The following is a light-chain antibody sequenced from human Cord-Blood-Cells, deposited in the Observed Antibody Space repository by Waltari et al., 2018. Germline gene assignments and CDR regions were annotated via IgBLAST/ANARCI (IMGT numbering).Light chain of an antibody. V-gene: IGKV3-11*01. Sequence: EILLTQPPATLPLSPGERSTLTCRASQSVSSYLAWYQQKHGQAPRLLIYVASNRATGIPARFRGSGSGTDFNLTISSLEPEDVAVYYCQQRSNWPITFGQGTRLEIK. CDR1: QSVSSY. J-gene: IGKJ5*01. CDR2: VAS. CDR3: QQRSNWPIT.